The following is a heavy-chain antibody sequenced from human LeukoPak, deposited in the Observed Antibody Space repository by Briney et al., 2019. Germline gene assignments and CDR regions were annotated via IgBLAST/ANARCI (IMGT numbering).Heavy chain of an antibody. D-gene: IGHD4-23*01. J-gene: IGHJ4*02. CDR2: TYYRSKWYN. CDR1: GDSVSSSSAA. CDR3: AREDYGGKSGTYFDY. Sequence: SQTLSLTCAISGDSVSSSSAAWNWIRQPPSRGLEWLGRTYYRSKWYNDYAVSVRSRITVNPDTSKNQFSLQLNSVTPEDTAVYYCAREDYGGKSGTYFDYWGQGTLVTVSS. V-gene: IGHV6-1*01.